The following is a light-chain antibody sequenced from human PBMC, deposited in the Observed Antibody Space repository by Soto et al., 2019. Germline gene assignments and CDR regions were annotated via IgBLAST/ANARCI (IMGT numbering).Light chain of an antibody. CDR1: QSVSSSY. CDR3: QHYSSSPPEFT. Sequence: EIVLTQSPGSLSLSPGERATLSCRASQSVSSSYLAWYQQRPGQAPRLLIFGASYRATGSPARFSGSGSGTDFTLTISRLEPEDFAVYYCQHYSSSPPEFTFGPGTKVDSK. V-gene: IGKV3-20*01. J-gene: IGKJ3*01. CDR2: GAS.